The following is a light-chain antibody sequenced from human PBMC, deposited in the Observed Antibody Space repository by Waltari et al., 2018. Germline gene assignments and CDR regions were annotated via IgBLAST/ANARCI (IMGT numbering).Light chain of an antibody. Sequence: CRASQIGSTISLRWYQQKPGQAPRLLIFGASNRATGIPDRFSGSGSGTDFTLTISRLEPEDFAVYYCQQYDGIVLTFGGGTKVEI. V-gene: IGKV3-20*01. J-gene: IGKJ4*01. CDR1: QIGSTIS. CDR2: GAS. CDR3: QQYDGIVLT.